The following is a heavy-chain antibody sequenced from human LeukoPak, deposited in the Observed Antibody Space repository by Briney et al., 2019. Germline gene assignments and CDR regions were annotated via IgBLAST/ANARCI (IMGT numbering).Heavy chain of an antibody. D-gene: IGHD2-15*01. V-gene: IGHV3-30*18. J-gene: IGHJ4*02. CDR3: AKDYCSGGSCYLDY. CDR2: ISYDGSNK. CDR1: GFTFSSYG. Sequence: GGSLRLSCAASGFTFSSYGMHWVRQAPGKGLEGVAVISYDGSNKYYADSVKGRFTISRDNSKNTLYLQMNSLRAEDTAVYYCAKDYCSGGSCYLDYWGQGTLVTVSS.